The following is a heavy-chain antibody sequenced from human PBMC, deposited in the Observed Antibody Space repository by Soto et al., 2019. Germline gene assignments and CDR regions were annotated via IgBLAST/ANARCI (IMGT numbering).Heavy chain of an antibody. CDR2: GLRPDYT. Sequence: SETLSLTCTVSGGSINDYYWSWTRQPPGKGLEWIAYGLRPDYTGYNPSLRNRVTISSDTSKNQFSLRLISVTAADTAVYYCVAGPDRAKSAYWGQGTLVT. CDR3: VAGPDRAKSAY. CDR1: GGSINDYY. J-gene: IGHJ4*01. V-gene: IGHV4-59*01.